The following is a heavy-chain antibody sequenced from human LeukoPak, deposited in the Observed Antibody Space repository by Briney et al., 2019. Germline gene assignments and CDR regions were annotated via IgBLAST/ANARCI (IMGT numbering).Heavy chain of an antibody. CDR3: ARDSGPSIAAARDY. V-gene: IGHV3-21*01. Sequence: PGGSLRLSCAASGFTFNTYSMNWVRQAPGKGLEWVSSISSSSSYIYYADSVKGRFTISRDNAKNSLYLQMNSLRAKDTAVYYCARDSGPSIAAARDYWGQGTLVTVSS. CDR2: ISSSSSYI. D-gene: IGHD6-13*01. CDR1: GFTFNTYS. J-gene: IGHJ4*02.